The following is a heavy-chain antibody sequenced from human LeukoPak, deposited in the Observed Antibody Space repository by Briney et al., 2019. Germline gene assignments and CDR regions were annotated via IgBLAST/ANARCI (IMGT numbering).Heavy chain of an antibody. D-gene: IGHD6-6*01. V-gene: IGHV1-18*01. CDR2: ISAYNGNT. J-gene: IGHJ4*02. CDR1: GYTFTSYG. CDR3: ARAVIAARRGSYYFDY. Sequence: ASVKVSCKASGYTFTSYGISWVRQAPGQGLEWMGWISAYNGNTNYAQKLQGRVTMTTDTSTSTAYMELRSLRSDDTAVYYCARAVIAARRGSYYFDYWGQGTLVTVSS.